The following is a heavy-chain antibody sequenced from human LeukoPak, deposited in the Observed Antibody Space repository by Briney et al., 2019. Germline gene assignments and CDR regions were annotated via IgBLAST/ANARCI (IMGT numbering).Heavy chain of an antibody. CDR2: INEDGTES. V-gene: IGHV3-7*01. J-gene: IGHJ4*02. Sequence: GGSLRLSCAASGFTVSSNYMSWVRQGPGEGLEWVANINEDGTESYYVDSVKGRFTISRDNAKKSLYLHTDSLGAEDTAVYFCGRSVLGSSEYWGQGILVTVSS. CDR1: GFTVSSNY. D-gene: IGHD3-16*01. CDR3: GRSVLGSSEY.